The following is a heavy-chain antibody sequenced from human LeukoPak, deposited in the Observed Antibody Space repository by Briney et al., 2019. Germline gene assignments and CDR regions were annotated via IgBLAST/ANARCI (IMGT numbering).Heavy chain of an antibody. J-gene: IGHJ4*02. CDR2: ISSGGTTI. Sequence: GGSLRLSCAASGFTFSRSSMNWVRQAPGKGLEWVSYISSGGTTIYYADSVKGRFTISRDNSKNTLYLQMNSLRAEDTAVYYCARGTVTTIGDYFDYWGQGTLVTVSS. CDR1: GFTFSRSS. V-gene: IGHV3-48*01. CDR3: ARGTVTTIGDYFDY. D-gene: IGHD4-17*01.